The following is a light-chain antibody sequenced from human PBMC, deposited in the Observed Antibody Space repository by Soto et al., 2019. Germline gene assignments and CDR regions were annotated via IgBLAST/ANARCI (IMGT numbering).Light chain of an antibody. CDR3: CSFAGSHSVV. CDR1: SSDVGGYKY. V-gene: IGLV2-11*01. Sequence: QSALTQPRSVSGSPGQRVTISCTGTSSDVGGYKYVSWYQRHPGEVPQLLIYDVTERPSGVPDRFSGSKSGNTGSLTISGLQAEDEADYFCCSFAGSHSVVFGGGTKLTVL. CDR2: DVT. J-gene: IGLJ3*02.